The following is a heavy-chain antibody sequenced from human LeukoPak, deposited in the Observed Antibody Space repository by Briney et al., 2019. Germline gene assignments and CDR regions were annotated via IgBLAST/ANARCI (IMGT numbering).Heavy chain of an antibody. CDR3: ARSIVPGTRKIDY. Sequence: SETLSLTCTVSGGSISSSSYYWGWIRQPPGKWLEWSGNIYYNGDTYYNPSLKSRVTISVDTSKNQFSLQLSSVTAADTAVYYCARSIVPGTRKIDYWGQGTLVTVSS. D-gene: IGHD6-19*01. CDR1: GGSISSSSYY. J-gene: IGHJ4*02. V-gene: IGHV4-39*01. CDR2: IYYNGDT.